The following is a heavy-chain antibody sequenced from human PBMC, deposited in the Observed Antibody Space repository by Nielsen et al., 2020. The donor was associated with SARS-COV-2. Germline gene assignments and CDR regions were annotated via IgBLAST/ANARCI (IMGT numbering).Heavy chain of an antibody. CDR3: ARDTVRHYYGSGSYPWFDP. D-gene: IGHD3-10*01. J-gene: IGHJ5*02. CDR2: VYSDGTT. V-gene: IGHV3-53*01. Sequence: WIRQPPGKGLEWVSVVYSDGTTYYTDSVKGRFIISRDNAKNSLYLQMNSLRAEDTAVYHCARDTVRHYYGSGSYPWFDPWGQGTLVTVSS.